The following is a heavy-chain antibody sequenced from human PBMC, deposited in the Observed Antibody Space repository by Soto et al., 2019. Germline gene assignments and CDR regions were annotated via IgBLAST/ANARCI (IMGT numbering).Heavy chain of an antibody. CDR1: GASISSGGYF. Sequence: QVQLQESGPGLVEPSQTLSLTCTVSGASISSGGYFWTWIRQHPGRGLEWIGYTHNGGNIYYDPSLMSRVTISVKTSKNQFSLMLCSVTAAATAVYYGARLGYCNSCSGGGGFDYWGQGTLVTVSS. V-gene: IGHV4-31*02. D-gene: IGHD2-15*01. CDR3: ARLGYCNSCSGGGGFDY. CDR2: THNGGNI. J-gene: IGHJ4*02.